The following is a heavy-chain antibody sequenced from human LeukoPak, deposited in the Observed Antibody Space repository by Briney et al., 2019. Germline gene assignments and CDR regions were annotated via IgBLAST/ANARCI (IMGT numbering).Heavy chain of an antibody. CDR1: GGTFSSYA. CDR3: ARGPLYDILTGYSSHFDY. Sequence: GASVKVSCKASGGTFSSYAISWVRQGPGQGLEWMGRIIPIFGTANYAQKFQGRVTITTDESTSTAYMELSSLRSEDTAVYYCARGPLYDILTGYSSHFDYWGQGTLVTVSS. D-gene: IGHD3-9*01. CDR2: IIPIFGTA. V-gene: IGHV1-69*05. J-gene: IGHJ4*02.